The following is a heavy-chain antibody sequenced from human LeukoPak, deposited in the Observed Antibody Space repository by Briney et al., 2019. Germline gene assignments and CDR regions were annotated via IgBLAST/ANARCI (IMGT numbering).Heavy chain of an antibody. Sequence: SETLSLICTVSGGSICRYYWIWIRQPPGKGLEWIGHIYHSGSTNYNPSLKSRVTISADTSKNQFSLNLSSVTAADTAVYHCARHTPYSYYFDYWVQGTLVTVSS. CDR2: IYHSGST. D-gene: IGHD3-16*01. CDR3: ARHTPYSYYFDY. V-gene: IGHV4-59*08. J-gene: IGHJ4*02. CDR1: GGSICRYY.